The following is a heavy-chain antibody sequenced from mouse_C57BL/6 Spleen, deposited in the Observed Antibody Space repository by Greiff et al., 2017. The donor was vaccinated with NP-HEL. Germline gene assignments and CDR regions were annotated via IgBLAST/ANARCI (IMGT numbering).Heavy chain of an antibody. D-gene: IGHD1-1*01. CDR1: GYTFTSYG. V-gene: IGHV1-81*01. J-gene: IGHJ2*01. CDR3: ARGGFYCGNSYPFDY. Sequence: QVQLQQSGAELARPGASVKLSCKASGYTFTSYGISWVKQRTGQGLEWIGEIYPRSGNTYYNEKFKGKATLTADKSSSTAYMELRSLTSEDSAVYFCARGGFYCGNSYPFDYWGQGTTLTVSS. CDR2: IYPRSGNT.